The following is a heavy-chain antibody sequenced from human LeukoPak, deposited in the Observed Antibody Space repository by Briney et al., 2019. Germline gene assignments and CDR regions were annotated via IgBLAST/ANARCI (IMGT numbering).Heavy chain of an antibody. CDR1: GFTFSSYG. Sequence: GGSLRLSCAASGFTFSSYGMHWVRQAPGKGLEWVAFIRYDGSNKYYADSVKGRFTISRDNSKNTLYLQMNSLRAEDTAVYYCAKDFRIAVAGIIDYWGQGTLVTVSS. D-gene: IGHD6-19*01. V-gene: IGHV3-30*02. CDR3: AKDFRIAVAGIIDY. CDR2: IRYDGSNK. J-gene: IGHJ4*02.